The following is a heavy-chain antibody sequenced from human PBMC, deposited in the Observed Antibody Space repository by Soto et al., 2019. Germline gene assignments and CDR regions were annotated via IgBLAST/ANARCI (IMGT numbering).Heavy chain of an antibody. D-gene: IGHD4-17*01. CDR1: GYTFSYYA. Sequence: QVQLVQSGAEVKKPGASVKVSCEASGYTFSYYAIHWLRQAPGQRLEWMGWINGANGNTKYSQIFQGRVTMTRDTSASTAYMELSSLRSEDTAVYYCAIEVGYGDFADWGQGTQVTVSS. V-gene: IGHV1-3*01. CDR3: AIEVGYGDFAD. CDR2: INGANGNT. J-gene: IGHJ4*02.